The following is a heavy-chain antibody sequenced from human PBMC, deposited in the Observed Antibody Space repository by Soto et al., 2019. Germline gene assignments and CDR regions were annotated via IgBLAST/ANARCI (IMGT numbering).Heavy chain of an antibody. J-gene: IGHJ4*02. CDR2: LSGNGGTT. CDR3: AKTVYYDIVNGHFGY. D-gene: IGHD3-9*01. CDR1: GFTFSKYS. Sequence: GGSLRLSCAASGFTFSKYSMTWVRQAPGKGLEWVSGLSGNGGTTYYADSVKGRFTISRDNSKNTLYLQMNSLRAEDTAVYYSAKTVYYDIVNGHFGYWGQGTLVTVSS. V-gene: IGHV3-23*01.